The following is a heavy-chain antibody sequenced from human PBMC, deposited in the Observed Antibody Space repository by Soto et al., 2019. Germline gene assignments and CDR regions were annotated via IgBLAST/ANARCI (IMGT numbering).Heavy chain of an antibody. CDR2: ISYDGATQ. D-gene: IGHD2-21*01. CDR3: ATKARVRNYLYYGMDV. J-gene: IGHJ6*02. V-gene: IGHV3-30*03. CDR1: GLTFNTSG. Sequence: GGSLRLSCEVSGLTFNTSGMHWVRQAPGKGLEWLAVISYDGATQYYGDTVKGRFTISRDNSKNTLFLHMGRLRAEDTAMYYCATKARVRNYLYYGMDVWGLGTTVTVSS.